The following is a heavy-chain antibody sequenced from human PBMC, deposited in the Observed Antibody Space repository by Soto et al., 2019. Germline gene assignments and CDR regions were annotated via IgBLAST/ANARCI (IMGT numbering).Heavy chain of an antibody. J-gene: IGHJ4*02. V-gene: IGHV1-18*01. Sequence: QVQLVQSGAEVKKPGASVKVSCKASGYTFTNFGISWVRQAPGQGLEWMGWISAYNGNTNYAQKFQGRVTMTTDTSSINTYIVVSCLRSDDTAVYFCARGGTLLDYWGQGTLVTVSS. CDR1: GYTFTNFG. CDR2: ISAYNGNT. CDR3: ARGGTLLDY. D-gene: IGHD1-1*01.